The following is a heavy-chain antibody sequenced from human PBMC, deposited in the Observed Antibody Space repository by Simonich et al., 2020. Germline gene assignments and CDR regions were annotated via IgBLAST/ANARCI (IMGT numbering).Heavy chain of an antibody. D-gene: IGHD5-12*01. CDR1: GGSISSYY. J-gene: IGHJ4*02. Sequence: QVQLQESGPGLVKPSETLSLTCTVSGGSISSYYWSWIRQPPGKGLEWIGYIYYSETTTHNPSLKSRVTISVDTSKNQFSLKLSSVTAADTAVYYCARHDRWLQFYFDYWGQGTLVTVSS. CDR2: IYYSETT. V-gene: IGHV4-59*08. CDR3: ARHDRWLQFYFDY.